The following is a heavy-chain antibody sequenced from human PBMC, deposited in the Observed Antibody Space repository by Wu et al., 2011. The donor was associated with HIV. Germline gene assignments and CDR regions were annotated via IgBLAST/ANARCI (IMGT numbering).Heavy chain of an antibody. CDR2: ISAYNGDT. CDR3: ARDESWDIVVLPTAAFDY. J-gene: IGHJ4*02. CDR1: GFSFSNYG. D-gene: IGHD2-2*01. Sequence: QVQLVQSGPEVKKLGASVKVSCKASGFSFSNYGFSWVRQAPGQGLEWMGWISAYNGDTNYAQKFQGRVTMTTDISTYTAFVELRSLRSDDTAVYYCARDESWDIVVLPTAAFDYWGQGPWSPSPQ. V-gene: IGHV1-18*01.